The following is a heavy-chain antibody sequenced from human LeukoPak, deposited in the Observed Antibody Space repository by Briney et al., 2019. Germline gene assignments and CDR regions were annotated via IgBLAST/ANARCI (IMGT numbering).Heavy chain of an antibody. D-gene: IGHD6-13*01. CDR2: IYSGGST. V-gene: IGHV3-53*01. CDR3: AREGIAAAGKGAPFDY. Sequence: GGSLRLSCAASGFAFSSYVINWVRQAPGKGLEWVSVIYSGGSTYYADSVKGRFTISRDNSKNTLYLQMNSLRAEDTAVYYCAREGIAAAGKGAPFDYWGQGTLVTVSS. J-gene: IGHJ4*02. CDR1: GFAFSSYV.